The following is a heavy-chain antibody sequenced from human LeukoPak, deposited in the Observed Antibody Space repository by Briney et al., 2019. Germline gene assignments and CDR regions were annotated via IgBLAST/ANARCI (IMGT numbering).Heavy chain of an antibody. V-gene: IGHV5-51*01. D-gene: IGHD2-21*01. Sequence: GESLKISCKASGYSFTTYWIGWVRQMPGKGLEWMGIIYHGDSDTRYSPAFQGQVTSSADKSIRTTYLQWSSLKASDTAMYYCARHGNLWSLDYWGQGTLVTVSS. CDR3: ARHGNLWSLDY. CDR2: IYHGDSDT. J-gene: IGHJ4*02. CDR1: GYSFTTYW.